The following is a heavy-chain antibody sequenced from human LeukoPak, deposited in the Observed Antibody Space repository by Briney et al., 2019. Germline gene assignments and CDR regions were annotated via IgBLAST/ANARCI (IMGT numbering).Heavy chain of an antibody. CDR2: IIPIFGTA. V-gene: IGHV1-69*13. D-gene: IGHD2-8*01. J-gene: IGHJ5*02. CDR1: GGTFSSYA. CDR3: ARDIRKELMVYAGWFDP. Sequence: ASVKVSCKASGGTFSSYANSWVRQAPGQGLEWMGGIIPIFGTANYAQKFQGRVTITADESTSTAYMELSSLRSEDTAVYYCARDIRKELMVYAGWFDPWGQGILVTVSS.